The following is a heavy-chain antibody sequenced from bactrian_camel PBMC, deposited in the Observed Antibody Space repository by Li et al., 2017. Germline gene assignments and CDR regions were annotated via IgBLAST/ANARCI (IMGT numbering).Heavy chain of an antibody. Sequence: VQLVESGGGLVQPGGSLRLSCAASGFTFSSVAMSWVRQAPGKGLEWVSGIDSAGGNQYYADSVKGRFTISRDNAKNTVYLQMNSLESEDTALYYCATEPEAGYAGAYVYWGQGTQVTVS. J-gene: IGHJ4*01. V-gene: IGHV3S40*01. CDR1: GFTFSSVA. CDR3: ATEPEAGYAGAYVY. CDR2: IDSAGGNQ. D-gene: IGHD1*01.